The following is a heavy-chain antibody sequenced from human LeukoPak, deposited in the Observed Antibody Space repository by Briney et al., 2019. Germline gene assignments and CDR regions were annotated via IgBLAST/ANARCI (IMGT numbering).Heavy chain of an antibody. J-gene: IGHJ3*02. Sequence: SETLSLTCTVSGGSITSYYWSWIRQPPGKGLERIGYIYYSGSTNYNPSLKSRVTISVDTSKNQFSLKLSSVTAADTAVYYCAREGPTVTTGAFDIWGQGTMVTVSS. CDR1: GGSITSYY. CDR3: AREGPTVTTGAFDI. D-gene: IGHD4-17*01. V-gene: IGHV4-59*12. CDR2: IYYSGST.